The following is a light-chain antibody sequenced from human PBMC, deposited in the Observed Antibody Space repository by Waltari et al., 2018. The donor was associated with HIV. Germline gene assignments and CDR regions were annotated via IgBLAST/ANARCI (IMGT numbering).Light chain of an antibody. V-gene: IGKV2-28*01. CDR3: MEALEVT. CDR1: RSLLQSNGYNY. Sequence: DIVMTQSPLALAVTPGEPASISCRSSRSLLQSNGYNYLDWYLQKPGQSPQLLIYFASKRASGAPDRFSGSGSGRDFTLKISRVEAEDVGVYYCMEALEVTFGQGTKVEIK. CDR2: FAS. J-gene: IGKJ1*01.